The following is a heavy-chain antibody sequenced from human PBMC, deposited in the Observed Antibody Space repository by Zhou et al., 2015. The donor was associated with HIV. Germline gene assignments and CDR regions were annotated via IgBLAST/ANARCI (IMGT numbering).Heavy chain of an antibody. D-gene: IGHD3-9*01. CDR1: GFSFDDYA. CDR2: ISWNSGSI. V-gene: IGHV3-9*01. CDR3: ARAGTDWILDS. J-gene: IGHJ4*02. Sequence: VQLVESGGGVVQPGRSLRLSCAASGFSFDDYAMHWVRQAPGKGLEWVSGISWNSGSIGYADSVKGRFTISRDNAKSTLYLQMNSLRAEDTALYYCARAGTDWILDSWGQGTLVTVSS.